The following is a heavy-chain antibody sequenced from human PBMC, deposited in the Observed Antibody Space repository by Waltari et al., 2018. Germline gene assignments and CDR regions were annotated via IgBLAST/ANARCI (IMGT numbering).Heavy chain of an antibody. CDR3: ARQRCSTCEFDY. V-gene: IGHV4-39*01. CDR1: GDSISSGSYY. D-gene: IGHD6-13*01. Sequence: QLQLQESGPGLVTPSETLSLTCTVSGDSISSGSYYWGWIRQPPGKGLEWIGSIYYSGSTYYNPSLKSRVTISVDTSKNQFSLKLSSVTAADTAVYYCARQRCSTCEFDYWGQGTLVTVSS. J-gene: IGHJ4*02. CDR2: IYYSGST.